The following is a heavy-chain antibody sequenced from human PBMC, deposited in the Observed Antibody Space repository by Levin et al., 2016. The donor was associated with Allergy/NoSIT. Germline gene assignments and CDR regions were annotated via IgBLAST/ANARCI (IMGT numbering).Heavy chain of an antibody. CDR2: IFDSGNS. J-gene: IGHJ4*02. V-gene: IGHV4-38-2*02. Sequence: SETLSLTCGVSGYSISSGYYWGWIRQPPGKGLEWIGSIFDSGNSYYNPSLKSRATISVDTSKNQFSLRLTSLTVADTAVYFCARDFLRYFDHWGQGTLVTVSS. CDR3: ARDFLRYFDH. CDR1: GYSISSGYY.